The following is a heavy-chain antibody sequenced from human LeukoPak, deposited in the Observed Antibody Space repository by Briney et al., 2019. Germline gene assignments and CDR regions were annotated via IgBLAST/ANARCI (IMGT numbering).Heavy chain of an antibody. D-gene: IGHD6-13*01. CDR3: ARWYSSSWYGEYFDY. J-gene: IGHJ4*02. CDR2: IYYSGST. CDR1: GGSISSYY. V-gene: IGHV4-59*01. Sequence: PSETLSLTCTVSGGSISSYYRSWIRQPPGEGLEWIGYIYYSGSTNYNPSLKSRVTISVDTSKNQFSLKLSSVTAADTAVYYCARWYSSSWYGEYFDYWGQGTLVTVSS.